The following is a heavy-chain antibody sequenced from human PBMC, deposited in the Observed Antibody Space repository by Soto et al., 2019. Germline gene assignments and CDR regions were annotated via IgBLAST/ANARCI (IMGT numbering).Heavy chain of an antibody. V-gene: IGHV3-15*07. CDR3: AKLSVTTLGNSFDP. Sequence: PGGSLRLSCAVSGVTLTNVWMNWVRQAPGKGPEWVGRIKSNTDGGTTDYAAPVKGRFTVSRDDSENTLYLQMNSLKTEDTAVYYCAKLSVTTLGNSFDPWGQGTLVTLSS. D-gene: IGHD4-17*01. J-gene: IGHJ5*02. CDR1: GVTLTNVW. CDR2: IKSNTDGGTT.